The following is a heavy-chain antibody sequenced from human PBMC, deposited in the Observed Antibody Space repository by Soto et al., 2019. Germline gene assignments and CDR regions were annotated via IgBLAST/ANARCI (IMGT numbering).Heavy chain of an antibody. CDR3: ARDFIVGAPDYFDY. D-gene: IGHD1-26*01. CDR2: ISYDGRVK. Sequence: GGSLRLSWAASGFTFSDYPMHWVRQAPGKGLEWVAVISYDGRVKYYVDSVKGRFTISRDDSKNTLYLQMNSLRVDDTAVYYCARDFIVGAPDYFDYWGQGTLVTVSS. V-gene: IGHV3-30*04. CDR1: GFTFSDYP. J-gene: IGHJ4*02.